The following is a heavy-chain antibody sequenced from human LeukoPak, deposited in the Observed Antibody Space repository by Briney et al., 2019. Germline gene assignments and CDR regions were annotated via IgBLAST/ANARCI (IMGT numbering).Heavy chain of an antibody. Sequence: SETLSLTCTVSGASISSTNSYWGWIRQSPRTGLEWIGNIYSSGRSYYNPSLKSRVTISIDTSDKQFSLKLTSVTAADTAVYYCARHRTLVGYCSGGSCYPYYYYYMDVWAKGPRSPSP. D-gene: IGHD2-15*01. V-gene: IGHV4-39*07. CDR2: IYSSGRS. CDR1: GASISSTNSY. J-gene: IGHJ6*03. CDR3: ARHRTLVGYCSGGSCYPYYYYYMDV.